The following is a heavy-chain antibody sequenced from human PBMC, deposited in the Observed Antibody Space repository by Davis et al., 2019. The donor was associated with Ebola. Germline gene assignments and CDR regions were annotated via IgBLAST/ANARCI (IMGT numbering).Heavy chain of an antibody. D-gene: IGHD1-1*01. V-gene: IGHV3-21*01. CDR2: ISSDSDYI. J-gene: IGHJ4*02. Sequence: GGSLRLSCAASGFTFSTYSMSWVRQAPGKGLEWVSSISSDSDYIYYADSAKGRFTISRDNAKKSLFLQLNSLRVGDTAIYYCVKVERPNDYFDYWGQGTLVTASS. CDR1: GFTFSTYS. CDR3: VKVERPNDYFDY.